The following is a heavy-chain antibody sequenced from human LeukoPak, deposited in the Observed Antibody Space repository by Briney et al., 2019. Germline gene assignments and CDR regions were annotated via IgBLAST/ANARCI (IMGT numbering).Heavy chain of an antibody. CDR2: IYYSGSI. Sequence: PSETLSLTCTVSGGSISNYYWSWFRQPPGKGLEWIGYIYYSGSINYNPSLRSRVTMSIDTSKNQFSLKLTSVTAADTAVYFCARNRVFTYWYFDLWCRGTLVTVSS. V-gene: IGHV4-59*13. D-gene: IGHD5/OR15-5a*01. CDR1: GGSISNYY. J-gene: IGHJ2*01. CDR3: ARNRVFTYWYFDL.